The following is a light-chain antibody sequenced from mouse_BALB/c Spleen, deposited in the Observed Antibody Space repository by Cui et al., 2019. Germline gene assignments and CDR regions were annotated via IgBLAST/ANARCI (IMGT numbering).Light chain of an antibody. CDR2: LTS. J-gene: IGKJ1*01. CDR3: QQWSSNPPTWT. V-gene: IGKV4-68*01. CDR1: SSVSY. Sequence: QLVPTQSPALMSASPGEKVTMTCSASSSVSYMYWYQQKPRSSPKPWIYLTSNLASGVPARFSGSGSGTSYSLTISSMEAEDAATYYCQQWSSNPPTWTFGGGTKLEIK.